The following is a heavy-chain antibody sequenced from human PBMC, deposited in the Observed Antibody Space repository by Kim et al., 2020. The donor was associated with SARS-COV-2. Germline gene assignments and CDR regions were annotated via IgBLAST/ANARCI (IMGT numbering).Heavy chain of an antibody. J-gene: IGHJ6*02. V-gene: IGHV3-49*04. Sequence: GGSLRLSCTASGFTFGDYAMSWVRQAPGKGLEWVGFIRSKAYGGTTEYAASVKGRFTISRDDSKSIAYLQMNSLKTEDTAVYYCTTPTITESYYYYGMDVWGQGTTVTVSS. CDR1: GFTFGDYA. CDR2: IRSKAYGGTT. CDR3: TTPTITESYYYYGMDV. D-gene: IGHD1-20*01.